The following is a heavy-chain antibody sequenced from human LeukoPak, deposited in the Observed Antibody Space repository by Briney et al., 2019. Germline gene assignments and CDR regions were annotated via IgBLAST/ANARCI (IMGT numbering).Heavy chain of an antibody. CDR2: ISGNSGYT. D-gene: IGHD2-21*01. Sequence: KPRGSPRLSCAASGFSFSDNYMSWVRQAPGKGLEWISYISGNSGYTKYADSVKGRFTIYRDNARKSLYLQMNNVTAEDTAVYYCCRQDWAYWGRGTLDSVSS. J-gene: IGHJ4*02. V-gene: IGHV3-11*03. CDR3: CRQDWAY. CDR1: GFSFSDNY.